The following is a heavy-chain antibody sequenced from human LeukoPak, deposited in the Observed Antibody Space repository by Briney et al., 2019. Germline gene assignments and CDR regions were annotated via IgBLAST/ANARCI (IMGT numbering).Heavy chain of an antibody. Sequence: PGESLKVSCKGSGYSFTSYWIGWVRQMPGKGLEWTGIIYPGDSDTRYSPSFQGQVTISADKSISTAYLQWSSLKASDTAMYYCAKYSPEPYDAFDIWGQGTMVTVSS. CDR1: GYSFTSYW. J-gene: IGHJ3*02. CDR3: AKYSPEPYDAFDI. V-gene: IGHV5-51*01. CDR2: IYPGDSDT. D-gene: IGHD5-18*01.